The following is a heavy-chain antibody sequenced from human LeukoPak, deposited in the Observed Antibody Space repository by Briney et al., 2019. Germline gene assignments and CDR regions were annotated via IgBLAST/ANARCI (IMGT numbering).Heavy chain of an antibody. V-gene: IGHV4-59*11. D-gene: IGHD3-22*01. CDR3: ARGGGVTYYDSTGYLWYFDY. J-gene: IGHJ4*02. CDR2: IYYSGST. CDR1: GGSISSHY. Sequence: SETLSLTCTVSGGSISSHYWSWIQQPPGKGLEWIGYIYYSGSTKLNPSLKSRVTISVDTSKNQFSLKLSSVTAADTAVYYCARGGGVTYYDSTGYLWYFDYWGQGTLVTVSS.